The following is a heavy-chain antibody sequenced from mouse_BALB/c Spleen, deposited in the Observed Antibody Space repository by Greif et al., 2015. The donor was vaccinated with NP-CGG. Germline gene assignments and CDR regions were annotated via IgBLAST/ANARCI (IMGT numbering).Heavy chain of an antibody. CDR3: ARNSFAY. Sequence: QVHVKQSGPGLVQPSQSLSITCTVSGFSLTSYGVHWVRQSPGKGLEWLGVIWSGGITDYNAAFISRLSISKDNSKSXVFFKMNSLQANDTAIYYCARNSFAYWGQGTLVTVSA. V-gene: IGHV2-2*02. J-gene: IGHJ3*01. CDR1: GFSLTSYG. CDR2: IWSGGIT.